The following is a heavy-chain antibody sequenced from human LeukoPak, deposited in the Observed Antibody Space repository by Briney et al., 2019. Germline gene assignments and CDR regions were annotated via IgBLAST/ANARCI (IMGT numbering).Heavy chain of an antibody. CDR2: ISYDGSNK. V-gene: IGHV3-30-3*01. Sequence: PGGSLRLSCAASGFTFSSYAMHWVRQAPGKGLEWVAVISYDGSNKYYADSVKGPFTISRDNSKNTLYLQMNSLRAEDTAVYYCARVPYCSSTSCPQGMDVWGQGTTVTVSS. CDR1: GFTFSSYA. J-gene: IGHJ6*02. D-gene: IGHD2-2*01. CDR3: ARVPYCSSTSCPQGMDV.